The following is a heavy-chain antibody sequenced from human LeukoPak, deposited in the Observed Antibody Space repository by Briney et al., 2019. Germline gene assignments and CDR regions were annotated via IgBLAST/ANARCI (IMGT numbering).Heavy chain of an antibody. Sequence: GESLRLSCEASGFTFSNYAMSWVRQAPGKGLEWVSSISGSSDNTNYADSVKGRFTISRDNSKNILYLQMNSLTAEDTAVYWCAKDPINWGSIYFDCWGQGTLVTVSS. V-gene: IGHV3-23*01. D-gene: IGHD7-27*01. CDR3: AKDPINWGSIYFDC. CDR1: GFTFSNYA. J-gene: IGHJ4*02. CDR2: ISGSSDNT.